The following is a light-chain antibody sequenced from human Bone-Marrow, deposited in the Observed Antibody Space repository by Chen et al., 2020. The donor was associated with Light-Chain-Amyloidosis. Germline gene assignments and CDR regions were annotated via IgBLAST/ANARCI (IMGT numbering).Light chain of an antibody. J-gene: IGLJ1*01. CDR3: SSYTSSSLPYV. CDR2: EVH. V-gene: IGLV2-14*01. Sequence: SALTDPSSGSGSPVHSITISCTGTSSDVGYYNYVSWYQQYPGKAPKLVMSEVHKRPSGVSTRFSGSKSGNTASLTISRLQAEDEADYYCSSYTSSSLPYVFGTGTKVTFL. CDR1: SSDVGYYNY.